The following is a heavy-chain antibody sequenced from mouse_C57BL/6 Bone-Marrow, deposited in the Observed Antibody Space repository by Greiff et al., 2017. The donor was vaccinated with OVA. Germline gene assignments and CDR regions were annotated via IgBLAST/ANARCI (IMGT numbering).Heavy chain of an antibody. Sequence: VQLQQSGTVLARPGASVKMSCKTSGYTFTSYWMHWVKQRPGQGLEWIGAIYPGNSDTSYNQKFKGKAKLTAVTSASTAYMELSSLTNEDSAVYYCTRRRLRLRRGFAYWGQGTLVTVSA. J-gene: IGHJ3*01. D-gene: IGHD3-2*02. CDR3: TRRRLRLRRGFAY. V-gene: IGHV1-5*01. CDR1: GYTFTSYW. CDR2: IYPGNSDT.